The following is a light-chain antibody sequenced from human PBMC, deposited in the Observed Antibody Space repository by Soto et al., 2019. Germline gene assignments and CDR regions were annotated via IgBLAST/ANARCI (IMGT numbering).Light chain of an antibody. CDR1: QSVSSH. Sequence: EIVLTQSPGTLSLSPGERAALSCRASQSVSSHLAWYQQKPGQAPRLLIYDASNRATGIPARFSGSGSGTDFTLIISSLEPEDLAVYYCQQRSNWPLTFGGGIKVEIK. V-gene: IGKV3-11*01. J-gene: IGKJ4*01. CDR2: DAS. CDR3: QQRSNWPLT.